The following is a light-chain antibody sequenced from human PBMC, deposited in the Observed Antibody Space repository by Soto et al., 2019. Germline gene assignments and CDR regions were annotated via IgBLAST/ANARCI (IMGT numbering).Light chain of an antibody. CDR3: QQYGSSLT. V-gene: IGKV3-20*01. J-gene: IGKJ1*01. CDR1: QNVGTF. CDR2: GAS. Sequence: EIVLTQYPGTLSLSHGGRASLSCRASQNVGTFLAWYQQRSGQAPRLLIYGASTRASGIPDRFSGSGSGTDFTLTISRLEPEDFGVYYCQQYGSSLTFGQGTKVEIK.